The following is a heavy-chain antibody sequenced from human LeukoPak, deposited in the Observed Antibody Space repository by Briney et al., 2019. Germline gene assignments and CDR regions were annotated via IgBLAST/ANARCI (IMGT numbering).Heavy chain of an antibody. CDR3: AREFLDAFDI. CDR1: GLTLSSYE. Sequence: GGSLRLSCAASGLTLSSYEMNWVRQAPGKGLEWVSYIIGTGSTKYYADSVKGRFTISRDNAKNSVYLQMNSLRAEDTAVYYCAREFLDAFDIWGQGTMVTVSS. J-gene: IGHJ3*02. CDR2: IIGTGSTK. V-gene: IGHV3-48*03.